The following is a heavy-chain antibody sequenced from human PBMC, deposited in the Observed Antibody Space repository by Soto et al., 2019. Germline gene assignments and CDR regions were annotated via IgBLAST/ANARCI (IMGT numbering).Heavy chain of an antibody. J-gene: IGHJ6*02. D-gene: IGHD5-18*01. V-gene: IGHV4-4*02. CDR3: ASRYMNTESMDV. Sequence: PSETLSLTCAVSGGSISSSNWWSWVRQPRGKGLEWIGEIYHVGSTNYNPSLKSRITISVDKSKNLFSLKLSSVNAAATAVYYCASRYMNTESMDVWGQGTTVTVSS. CDR1: GGSISSSNW. CDR2: IYHVGST.